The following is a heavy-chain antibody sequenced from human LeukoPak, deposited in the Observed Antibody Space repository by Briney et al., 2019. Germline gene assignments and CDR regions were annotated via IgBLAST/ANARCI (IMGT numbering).Heavy chain of an antibody. D-gene: IGHD3-10*01. V-gene: IGHV4-34*01. Sequence: SETLCLTCAVYGGSFSGYYWSWIRQPPGKGLEWIGEINHSGSTNYNPSLKSRVTISVHTSKNQFSLKLSSVTAADTAVYYCARLTKNDSGSYRFGKKKRGYMDVWGKGTTVTISS. J-gene: IGHJ6*03. CDR1: GGSFSGYY. CDR2: INHSGST. CDR3: ARLTKNDSGSYRFGKKKRGYMDV.